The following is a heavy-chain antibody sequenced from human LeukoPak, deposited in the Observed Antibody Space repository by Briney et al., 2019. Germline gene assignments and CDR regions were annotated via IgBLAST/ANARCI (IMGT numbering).Heavy chain of an antibody. CDR3: ARVKSSSWFDP. V-gene: IGHV4-59*01. D-gene: IGHD6-6*01. CDR2: IYYSGST. CDR1: GGSFSGYY. J-gene: IGHJ5*02. Sequence: SETLSLTCAVYGGSFSGYYWSWIRQPPGKGLEWIGYIYYSGSTNYNPSLKSRVTISVDTSKNQFSLKLSSVTAADTAVYYCARVKSSSWFDPWGQGTLVTVSS.